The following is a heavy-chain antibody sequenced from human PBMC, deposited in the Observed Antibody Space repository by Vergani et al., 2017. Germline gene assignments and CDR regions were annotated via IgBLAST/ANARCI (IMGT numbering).Heavy chain of an antibody. D-gene: IGHD3-10*01. CDR2: IYSGGST. J-gene: IGHJ6*02. CDR1: GFTVSSNY. CDR3: ARDRNLGGTYYYGSGGYREGYYYGMDV. Sequence: EVQLVETGGGLIQPGGSLRLSCAASGFTVSSNYMSWVRQAPGKGLEWVSVIYSGGSTYYADSVKGRFTISRDNSKNTLYLQMNSLRAEDTAVYYCARDRNLGGTYYYGSGGYREGYYYGMDVWGQGTTVTVSS. V-gene: IGHV3-53*02.